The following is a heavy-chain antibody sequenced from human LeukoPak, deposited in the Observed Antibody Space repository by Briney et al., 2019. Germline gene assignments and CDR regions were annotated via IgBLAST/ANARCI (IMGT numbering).Heavy chain of an antibody. Sequence: GGSLRLSCGAAGFAFSDRYMSWVRQAPGKGLEWVSAISGSGGSTYYADSVKGRFTISRDNSKNTLYLQMNSLRAEDTAVYYCAKRRAYSGYDRGAYYMDVWGKGTTVTISS. J-gene: IGHJ6*03. CDR2: ISGSGGST. V-gene: IGHV3-23*01. CDR1: GFAFSDRY. D-gene: IGHD5-12*01. CDR3: AKRRAYSGYDRGAYYMDV.